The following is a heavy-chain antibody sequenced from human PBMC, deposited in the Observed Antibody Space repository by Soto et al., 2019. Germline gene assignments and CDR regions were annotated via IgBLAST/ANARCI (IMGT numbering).Heavy chain of an antibody. J-gene: IGHJ4*02. V-gene: IGHV1-18*01. CDR1: GYTFTSYG. CDR2: ISAYNGNT. Sequence: QVQLVQSGAEVKKPGASVKVSCKASGYTFTSYGISWVRQAPGQGLEWMGWISAYNGNTNYEQKLQGRVTMTPDTSTSTAYMALRSMRSDDPAVYYCARWGHYYDSSGYGLSWGQGTLVTVSS. D-gene: IGHD3-22*01. CDR3: ARWGHYYDSSGYGLS.